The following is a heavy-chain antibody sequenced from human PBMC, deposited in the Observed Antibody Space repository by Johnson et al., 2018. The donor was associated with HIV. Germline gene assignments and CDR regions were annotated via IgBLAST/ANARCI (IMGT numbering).Heavy chain of an antibody. CDR1: RFTFSSFA. Sequence: QVQLVESGGGVVQPGTSLRLSCAASRFTFSSFAMHWVRQAPGKGLEWVAFISYDGSNKYYADSVKGRFTISRDNSKNTLYLQMNSLRAEDTAVYYCARGLPVWSSSSSEAFDIWGQGTMVTVSS. V-gene: IGHV3-30*04. J-gene: IGHJ3*02. CDR3: ARGLPVWSSSSSEAFDI. CDR2: ISYDGSNK. D-gene: IGHD6-6*01.